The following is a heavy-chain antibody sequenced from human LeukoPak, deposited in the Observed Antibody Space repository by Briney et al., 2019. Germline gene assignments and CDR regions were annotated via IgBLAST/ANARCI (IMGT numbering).Heavy chain of an antibody. Sequence: VASVTVSCTASGYTFTGYYMHWVRQAPGQGLEWMGWINPNSGGTNYAQKFQGWVTMTRDTSISTAYMELSRLRSDDTAVYYCARGDSSGWYGDYWGQGTLVTVSS. CDR3: ARGDSSGWYGDY. CDR1: GYTFTGYY. J-gene: IGHJ4*02. V-gene: IGHV1-2*04. CDR2: INPNSGGT. D-gene: IGHD6-19*01.